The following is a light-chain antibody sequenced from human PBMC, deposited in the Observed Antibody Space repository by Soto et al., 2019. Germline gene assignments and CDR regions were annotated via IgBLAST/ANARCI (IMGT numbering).Light chain of an antibody. V-gene: IGKV1D-16*01. CDR3: QQYHSYPLT. CDR2: GAS. Sequence: DILMTQSPSSLSASVGVRVTITCRASQGSSSWLAWYQQKPDKAPKSLIYGASNFQSGVPSRFSGSGSGTDFTLTISTLQPEDFATYFCQQYHSYPLTFGGGTKLEIK. J-gene: IGKJ4*01. CDR1: QGSSSW.